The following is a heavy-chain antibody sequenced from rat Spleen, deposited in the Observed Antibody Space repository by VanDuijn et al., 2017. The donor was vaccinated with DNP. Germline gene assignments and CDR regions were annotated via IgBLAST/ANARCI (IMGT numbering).Heavy chain of an antibody. V-gene: IGHV5-19*01. D-gene: IGHD4-3*01. Sequence: EVQLVESGGGLVQPGRSLKLSCAASGFTFSSYWMYWIRQAPGKGLEWVATISASGSRTYYPDSVKGRFTISRDNAKSSLYLQMNSLKSEDTATYYCANNSGYYFDYWGQGVMVTVSS. CDR2: ISASGSRT. CDR1: GFTFSSYW. CDR3: ANNSGYYFDY. J-gene: IGHJ2*01.